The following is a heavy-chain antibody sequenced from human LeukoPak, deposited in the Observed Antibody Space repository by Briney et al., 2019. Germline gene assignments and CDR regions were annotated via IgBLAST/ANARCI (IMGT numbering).Heavy chain of an antibody. Sequence: PGGSLRLSCAASGFTFSSYAMSWVRQAPGKGLEWVSAISVSGGSTYYADSVKGRFTISRDNSKNTLYLQMNSLRAEDTAVYYCAKDTNYGDYDDYYYYYGMDVWGQGTTVTVSS. V-gene: IGHV3-23*01. J-gene: IGHJ6*02. CDR1: GFTFSSYA. D-gene: IGHD4-17*01. CDR3: AKDTNYGDYDDYYYYYGMDV. CDR2: ISVSGGST.